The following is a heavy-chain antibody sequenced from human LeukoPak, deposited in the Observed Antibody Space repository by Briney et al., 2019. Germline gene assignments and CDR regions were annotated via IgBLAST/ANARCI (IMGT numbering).Heavy chain of an antibody. Sequence: GGSLRLSCAASGFTVSSNYMSWVRQAPGRGLEWVSVIYSGGSTYYADSVKGRFTISRDNSKNTLFLQMNSLRAGDTAVYYCARGTVTMVDYWGQGTLATVSS. V-gene: IGHV3-66*01. J-gene: IGHJ4*02. CDR1: GFTVSSNY. CDR3: ARGTVTMVDY. CDR2: IYSGGST. D-gene: IGHD3-10*01.